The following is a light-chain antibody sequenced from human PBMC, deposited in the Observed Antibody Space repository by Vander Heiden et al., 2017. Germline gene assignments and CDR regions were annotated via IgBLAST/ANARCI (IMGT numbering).Light chain of an antibody. V-gene: IGKV1-33*01. CDR1: QDISNY. J-gene: IGKJ4*01. CDR3: LLDYTLGLT. Sequence: DIQMTQSPSSLSASVGDRVTITCQASQDISNYLNWYQQKPGKAPKLLIYDASNLETGVPSRFSASASGTDFTFTMSSLQPEDIATYYCLLDYTLGLTFGGGTRVEMK. CDR2: DAS.